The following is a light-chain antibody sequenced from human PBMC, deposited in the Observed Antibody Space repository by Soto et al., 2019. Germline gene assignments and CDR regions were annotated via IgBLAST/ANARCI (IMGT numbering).Light chain of an antibody. V-gene: IGKV3-20*01. CDR2: GPS. Sequence: EIVLTQSPGTLSLSPGERATLSCRASQNVNSNHIAWYQQKPGQAPRLLIYGPSSRATGIPERFSGSGSGTDFTLTISRLEPEGFAVYFCHQFGSSPQTFGHGTKVEIK. J-gene: IGKJ1*01. CDR1: QNVNSNH. CDR3: HQFGSSPQT.